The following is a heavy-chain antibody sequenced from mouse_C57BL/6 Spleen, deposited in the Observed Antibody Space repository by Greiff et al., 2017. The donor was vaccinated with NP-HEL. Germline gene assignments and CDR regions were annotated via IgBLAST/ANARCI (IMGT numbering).Heavy chain of an antibody. D-gene: IGHD1-1*01. CDR2: IYPRDGST. V-gene: IGHV1-85*01. CDR1: GYTFTSYD. Sequence: VQRVESGPELVKPGASVKLSCKASGYTFTSYDINWVKQRPGQGLEWIGWIYPRDGSTKYNEKFKGKATLTVDTSSSTAYMELHSLTSEDSAVYVCARGNYGSSYWYFDVWGTGTTVTVSS. CDR3: ARGNYGSSYWYFDV. J-gene: IGHJ1*03.